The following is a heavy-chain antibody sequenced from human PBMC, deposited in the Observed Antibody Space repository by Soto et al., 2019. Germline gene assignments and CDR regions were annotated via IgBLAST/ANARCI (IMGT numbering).Heavy chain of an antibody. CDR3: ARELDGLHDDNSGPYPRPG. CDR1: GGSIRSDDYY. Sequence: PSETLSLTCTVSGGSIRSDDYYWSWIRQAPGRGLEWIGYIHSSGSIYYNPSLKSRATMSIDTARNQFSLKVSSVTVADTAVYYCARELDGLHDDNSGPYPRPGWGQGTLVTVSS. J-gene: IGHJ1*01. V-gene: IGHV4-30-4*01. D-gene: IGHD3-22*01. CDR2: IHSSGSI.